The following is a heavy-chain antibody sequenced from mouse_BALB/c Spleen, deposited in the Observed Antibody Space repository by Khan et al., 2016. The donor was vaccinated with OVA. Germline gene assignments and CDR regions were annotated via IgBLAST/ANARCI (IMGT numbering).Heavy chain of an antibody. CDR2: LSYSGST. D-gene: IGHD2-1*01. Sequence: VQLKQSGPGLVKPSQSLSLTCTVTGYSITSDYAWNWIRQFPGNKLEWMGYLSYSGSTSYNPSLKSRISITRDTSKNQFFLQLNSVTTEDTATYYCARRAYYGNWYFDVWGAGTTVTVSS. J-gene: IGHJ1*01. CDR3: ARRAYYGNWYFDV. CDR1: GYSITSDYA. V-gene: IGHV3-2*02.